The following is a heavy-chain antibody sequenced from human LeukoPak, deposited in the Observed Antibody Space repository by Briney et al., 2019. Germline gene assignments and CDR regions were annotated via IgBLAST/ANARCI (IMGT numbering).Heavy chain of an antibody. J-gene: IGHJ4*02. V-gene: IGHV4-39*01. Sequence: SETLSLTCTVSGGSISSSSYYWGWIRQPPGQGLEWIGSIYYSGSTYYNPSLKSRVTISVDTSKNQFSLKLSSVTAADTAVYYCARRSYGYYFDYWGQGTLVTVSS. D-gene: IGHD5-18*01. CDR1: GGSISSSSYY. CDR3: ARRSYGYYFDY. CDR2: IYYSGST.